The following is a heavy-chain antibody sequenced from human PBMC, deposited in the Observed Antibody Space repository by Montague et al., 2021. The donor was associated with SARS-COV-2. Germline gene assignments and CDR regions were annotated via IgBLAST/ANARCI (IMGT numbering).Heavy chain of an antibody. Sequence: SLRLSCAASKFSFSSYALHWVRQAPGKGLEWVAVISYVGSNQYYADSVKGRFTISRDNPKNTLYLQMSSLRAEDTAVYYCARPSYYDILTGNGGLEYWGQGTLVTVSS. CDR3: ARPSYYDILTGNGGLEY. CDR1: KFSFSSYA. D-gene: IGHD3-9*01. V-gene: IGHV3-30*04. CDR2: ISYVGSNQ. J-gene: IGHJ4*02.